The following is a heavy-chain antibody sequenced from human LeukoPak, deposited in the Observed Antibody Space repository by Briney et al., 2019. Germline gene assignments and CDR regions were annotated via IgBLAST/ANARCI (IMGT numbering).Heavy chain of an antibody. J-gene: IGHJ4*02. V-gene: IGHV6-1*01. Sequence: SQTLSLTCAISGDSASSNTVTWSWIRQSPSRGLECLGRTYYRSKWYHDYALSVKSRISINPDTSKNHFSLQLDSVTDEDTAVYYCARARSVEKIYHFDYWGQGILVIVSS. CDR2: TYYRSKWYH. CDR3: ARARSVEKIYHFDY. CDR1: GDSASSNTVT. D-gene: IGHD5-24*01.